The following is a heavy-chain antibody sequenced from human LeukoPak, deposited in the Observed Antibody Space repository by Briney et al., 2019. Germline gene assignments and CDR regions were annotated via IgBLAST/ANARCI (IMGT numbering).Heavy chain of an antibody. CDR1: GYTFTGYY. J-gene: IGHJ1*01. Sequence: GASVKVSCKASGYTFTGYYMHWVRQAPGQGLEWMGWINPNSGGTNYAQKFQGRVSMTRDTSISTAYMELSRLRSDDTAAYYCARVKEETPDTIPDYFQHWGQGTLVTVSS. CDR2: INPNSGGT. V-gene: IGHV1-2*02. CDR3: ARVKEETPDTIPDYFQH. D-gene: IGHD3-9*01.